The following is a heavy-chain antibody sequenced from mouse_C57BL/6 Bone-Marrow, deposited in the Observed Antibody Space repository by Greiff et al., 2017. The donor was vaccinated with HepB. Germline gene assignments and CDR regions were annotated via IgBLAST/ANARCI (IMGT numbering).Heavy chain of an antibody. D-gene: IGHD1-1*01. CDR3: ARLVYSSSYDWYFDV. V-gene: IGHV14-3*01. Sequence: VQLQQSVAELVRPGASVKLSCTASGFNIKNTYMHWVKQRPEQGLEWIGRIDPANGNTKYAPKFQGKATITADTSSNTAYLQLSSLTSEDTAIYYCARLVYSSSYDWYFDVWGTGTTVTVSS. J-gene: IGHJ1*03. CDR1: GFNIKNTY. CDR2: IDPANGNT.